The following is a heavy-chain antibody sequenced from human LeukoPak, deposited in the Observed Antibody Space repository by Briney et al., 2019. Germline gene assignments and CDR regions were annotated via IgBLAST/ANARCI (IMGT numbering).Heavy chain of an antibody. J-gene: IGHJ4*02. CDR3: ARYTAAGTSVDY. Sequence: ASVKVSCKTSGYTFTNYGISWVRQAPGHGLEWMGWISPYNGNTNYAQKFQGRVVMTTDTSTTTAYMELRSLRSDDTAVYYCARYTAAGTSVDYWGPGTLVTVSS. CDR1: GYTFTNYG. V-gene: IGHV1-18*01. CDR2: ISPYNGNT. D-gene: IGHD6-13*01.